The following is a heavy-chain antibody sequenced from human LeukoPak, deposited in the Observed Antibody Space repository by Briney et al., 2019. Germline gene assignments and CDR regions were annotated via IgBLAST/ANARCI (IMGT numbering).Heavy chain of an antibody. J-gene: IGHJ4*02. Sequence: ASVKVSCKASGFTFTSSAMQWVRQTRGQRLEWIGWIVVGSGNTNYAQKFQERVTITRDMSTSTAYMELSSLRSEDTAVYYCAAAPYYYDSSGYGSLDYWGQGTLVTVSS. CDR2: IVVGSGNT. D-gene: IGHD3-22*01. CDR3: AAAPYYYDSSGYGSLDY. V-gene: IGHV1-58*02. CDR1: GFTFTSSA.